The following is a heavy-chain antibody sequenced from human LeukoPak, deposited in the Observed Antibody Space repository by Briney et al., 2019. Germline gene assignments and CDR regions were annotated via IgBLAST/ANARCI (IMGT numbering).Heavy chain of an antibody. CDR2: INPNSGGT. CDR3: ARDDYGDYVLNEGYYFDY. CDR1: GYTFTGCY. D-gene: IGHD4-17*01. V-gene: IGHV1-2*02. J-gene: IGHJ4*02. Sequence: ASVKVSCKASGYTFTGCYMHWVRQAPGQGLEWMGWINPNSGGTNYAQKFQGRVTMTRDTSISTAYMELSRLRSDDTAVYYCARDDYGDYVLNEGYYFDYWGQGTLVTVSS.